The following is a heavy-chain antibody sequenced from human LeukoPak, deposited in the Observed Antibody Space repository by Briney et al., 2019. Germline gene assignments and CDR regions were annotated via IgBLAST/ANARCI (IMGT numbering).Heavy chain of an antibody. Sequence: KPSETLSLTCTVSGGSISSSSYYWGWIRQPPGKGLEWIGSIYYSGSTYYNPSLKSRVTISVDTSKNQFSLKLSSVTAADTAVYYCARGKRITIFGVGYYFDYWGQGTLVTVSS. D-gene: IGHD3-3*01. CDR1: GGSISSSSYY. J-gene: IGHJ4*02. CDR3: ARGKRITIFGVGYYFDY. V-gene: IGHV4-39*07. CDR2: IYYSGST.